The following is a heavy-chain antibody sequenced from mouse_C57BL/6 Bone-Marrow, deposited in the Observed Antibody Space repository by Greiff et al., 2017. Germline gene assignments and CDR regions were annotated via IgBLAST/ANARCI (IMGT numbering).Heavy chain of an antibody. CDR3: ARLYYDYDGFAY. CDR2: INPSSGYT. D-gene: IGHD2-4*01. V-gene: IGHV1-4*01. J-gene: IGHJ3*01. CDR1: GYTFTSYT. Sequence: QVQLKQSGAELVRPGASVKMSCKASGYTFTSYTMPWVKQRPGQGLEWIGYINPSSGYTKYNQKFKDQAPLTADKSTSTAYMQLSLLTSEDSAVYYCARLYYDYDGFAYWGQGTLVTVSA.